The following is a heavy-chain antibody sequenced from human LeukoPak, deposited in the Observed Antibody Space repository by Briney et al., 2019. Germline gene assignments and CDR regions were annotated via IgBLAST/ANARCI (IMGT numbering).Heavy chain of an antibody. CDR1: GFTFSSYS. CDR2: ISSSSSTI. V-gene: IGHV3-48*04. J-gene: IGHJ5*02. Sequence: GGSLRLSCAASGFTFSSYSMNWVRQAPGKGLEWVSYISSSSSTIYYADSVKGRFTISRDNAKNSLYLQMNSLRAEDTAVYYCARDREQQLAYNWFDPWGQGTLVTVSS. CDR3: ARDREQQLAYNWFDP. D-gene: IGHD6-13*01.